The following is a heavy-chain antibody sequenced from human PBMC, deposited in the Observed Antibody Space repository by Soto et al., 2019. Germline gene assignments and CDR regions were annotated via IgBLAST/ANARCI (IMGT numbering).Heavy chain of an antibody. CDR2: ISAYNGNT. J-gene: IGHJ6*02. V-gene: IGHV1-18*04. CDR1: CYTFTSYG. CDR3: ARAAGTGIWYYGMDV. D-gene: IGHD6-13*01. Sequence: ASVKVSCKASCYTFTSYGISWVRQAPGQGLEWMGWISAYNGNTNYAQKLQGRVTMTTDTSTSTAYMELRSLRSDDTAVYYCARAAGTGIWYYGMDVWGQGTTVTVSS.